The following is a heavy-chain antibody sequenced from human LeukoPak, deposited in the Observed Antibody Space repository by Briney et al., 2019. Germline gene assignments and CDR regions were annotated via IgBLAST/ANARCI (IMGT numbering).Heavy chain of an antibody. CDR2: IYHSGST. J-gene: IGHJ3*02. CDR3: ASSWYDAFDI. D-gene: IGHD6-13*01. V-gene: IGHV4-30-2*01. CDR1: GGSISSGGYS. Sequence: SETLSLTCAVSGGSISSGGYSWSWIRQPPGKGLEWIGYIYHSGSTYYNPSLKSRVTISVDRSKNQFSLKLSSVTAADTAVYYCASSWYDAFDIWGQGTMVTVSS.